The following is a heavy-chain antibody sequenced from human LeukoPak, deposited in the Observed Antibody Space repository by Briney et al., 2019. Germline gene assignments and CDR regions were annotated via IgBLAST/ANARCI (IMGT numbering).Heavy chain of an antibody. Sequence: PGGSLRLSCTASGFTFSGFWMSWVRQAPGKGVEWVADINQDATENYYVDSVKGRFTISRDNAKNSLFLQMYNLRAEDTAMYYCARAGVTVDATTWDWGQGTLVTVSS. D-gene: IGHD2-15*01. J-gene: IGHJ4*02. V-gene: IGHV3-7*01. CDR3: ARAGVTVDATTWD. CDR1: GFTFSGFW. CDR2: INQDATEN.